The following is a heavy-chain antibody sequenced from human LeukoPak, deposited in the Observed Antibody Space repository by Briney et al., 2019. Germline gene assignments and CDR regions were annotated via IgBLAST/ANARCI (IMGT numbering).Heavy chain of an antibody. CDR2: IAQDGSEK. V-gene: IGHV3-7*01. D-gene: IGHD3-10*01. Sequence: GGSLRLSCIVSGFSFSDHYMEWVRQAPGKGLEWVANIAQDGSEKYYVDSVKGRIVISRDNAKNSLYLQMNSLRAEDTAVYYCARGQLVFDYWGQGTLVTVSS. CDR3: ARGQLVFDY. J-gene: IGHJ4*02. CDR1: GFSFSDHY.